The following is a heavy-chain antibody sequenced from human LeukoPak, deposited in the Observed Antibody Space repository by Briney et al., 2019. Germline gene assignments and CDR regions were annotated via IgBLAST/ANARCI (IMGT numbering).Heavy chain of an antibody. CDR2: INSDGSST. CDR3: ARAGSGYDPLDY. J-gene: IGHJ4*02. V-gene: IGHV3-74*01. D-gene: IGHD5-12*01. Sequence: GGSLRLSCAASGFNFVDYAMHWVRQVPGKGLEWVSGINSDGSSTSYADSVKGRFTISRDNAKNTLYLQMNSLRAEDTAVYYCARAGSGYDPLDYWGQGTLVTVSS. CDR1: GFNFVDYA.